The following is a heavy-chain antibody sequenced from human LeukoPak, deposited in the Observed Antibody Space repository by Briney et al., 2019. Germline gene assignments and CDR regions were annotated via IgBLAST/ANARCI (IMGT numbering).Heavy chain of an antibody. CDR3: AGLTIFGVVIIPPFDY. V-gene: IGHV3-74*01. D-gene: IGHD3-3*01. J-gene: IGHJ4*02. CDR2: INSDGSST. Sequence: GGSLRLSCAASFGPAFSQSWMHWVRQAPGKGLVWVSRINSDGSSTSYADFLKGRFTISRDNSKNTLYLQMNSLRAEDTAVYYCAGLTIFGVVIIPPFDYWGQGTLVTVSS. CDR1: GPAFSQSW.